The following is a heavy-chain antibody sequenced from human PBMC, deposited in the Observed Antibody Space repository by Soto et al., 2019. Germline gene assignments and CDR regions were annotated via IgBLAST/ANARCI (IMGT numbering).Heavy chain of an antibody. CDR1: GGSFSGYY. Sequence: QVQLQQWGAGLLKPSETLSLTCAVYGGSFSGYYWSWIRQPPGKGLEWIGEINHSGSTNYNPSLKSRVTISVDTSKNQVSLKLSSVTAADTAVYYCARYDSSGYQKGDYWGQGTLVTVSS. CDR3: ARYDSSGYQKGDY. D-gene: IGHD3-22*01. CDR2: INHSGST. V-gene: IGHV4-34*01. J-gene: IGHJ4*02.